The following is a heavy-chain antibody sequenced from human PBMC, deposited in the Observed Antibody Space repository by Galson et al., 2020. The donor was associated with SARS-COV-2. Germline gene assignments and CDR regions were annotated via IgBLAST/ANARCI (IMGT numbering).Heavy chain of an antibody. D-gene: IGHD4-17*01. Sequence: TLSLTCAVSGTSISSGSYSWNWIRQPPGKGLEWIGYTSHSGGTYYNPSLKSRVTISGDRSKNQFSLRLSSVTAADTAVYYCARLHYGEYAPEAFDIWGPGTRVTVAS. CDR2: TSHSGGT. CDR1: GTSISSGSYS. J-gene: IGHJ3*02. CDR3: ARLHYGEYAPEAFDI. V-gene: IGHV4-30-2*01.